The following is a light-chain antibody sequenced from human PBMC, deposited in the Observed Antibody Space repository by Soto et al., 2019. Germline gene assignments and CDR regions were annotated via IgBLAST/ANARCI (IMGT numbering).Light chain of an antibody. V-gene: IGLV2-8*01. CDR2: EVT. CDR1: SSDVGGYDY. Sequence: QSALTQPPSASGSPGRSVTISCTGTSSDVGGYDYVSWFQQHPGKAPKLIIYEVTKRPSGVPDRFSASKSGNTASLTVSGLQAEDEADYYCCSYAGSSLVFGGGTKLTVL. CDR3: CSYAGSSLV. J-gene: IGLJ2*01.